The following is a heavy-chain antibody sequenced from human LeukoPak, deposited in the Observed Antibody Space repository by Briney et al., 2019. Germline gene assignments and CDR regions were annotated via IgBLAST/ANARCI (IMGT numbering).Heavy chain of an antibody. D-gene: IGHD1-26*01. Sequence: ASVKLSCKASGYTFTSYYMHWVRQAPGQGLEWMGIINPSGGSTSYAQKFQGRVTMTRDMSTSTVYMELSSLRSEDTAVYYCARDSGSYYGSFDYWGQGTLVTVSS. J-gene: IGHJ4*02. V-gene: IGHV1-46*01. CDR2: INPSGGST. CDR3: ARDSGSYYGSFDY. CDR1: GYTFTSYY.